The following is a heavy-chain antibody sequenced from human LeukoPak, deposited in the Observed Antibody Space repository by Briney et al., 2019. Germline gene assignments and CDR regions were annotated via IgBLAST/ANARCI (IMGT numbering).Heavy chain of an antibody. J-gene: IGHJ3*02. CDR1: GGSIYSRSNY. CDR3: ARIMITFGGVITRAFDI. Sequence: SETLSLTCTVSGGSIYSRSNYWAWIRQPPGKGLEWIGAIYYSGTTFYNPSLKSRVTISVDTSKNQFSLKLTSVTADTAVYYCARIMITFGGVITRAFDIWGQGTMVTVSS. D-gene: IGHD3-16*01. CDR2: IYYSGTT. V-gene: IGHV4-39*01.